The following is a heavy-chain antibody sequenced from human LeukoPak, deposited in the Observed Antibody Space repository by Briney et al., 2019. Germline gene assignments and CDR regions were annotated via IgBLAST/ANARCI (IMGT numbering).Heavy chain of an antibody. CDR3: VTDANRILGARGTGY. J-gene: IGHJ4*02. V-gene: IGHV3-15*07. CDR1: GFTFTKAW. Sequence: GGSLRLSCAASGFTFTKAWMNWVRQAPGKGLEWVGLIKNKHEHQATDYAAPVRERFIITRDDSSSTLFLQMNSLKTEDTAVYYCVTDANRILGARGTGYWGQGILVTVSS. D-gene: IGHD1-26*01. CDR2: IKNKHEHQAT.